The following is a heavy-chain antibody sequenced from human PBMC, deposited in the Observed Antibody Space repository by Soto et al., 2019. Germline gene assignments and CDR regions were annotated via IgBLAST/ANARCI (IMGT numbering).Heavy chain of an antibody. CDR3: AKDKGSSSWHRYYYYGMDV. CDR2: ISWNSGSI. V-gene: IGHV3-9*01. D-gene: IGHD6-13*01. J-gene: IGHJ6*02. Sequence: GGSLRLSCAASGFTFDDYAMHWVRQAPGKGLERVSGISWNSGSIGYADSVKGRFTISRDNAKNSLYLQMNSLRAEDTALYYCAKDKGSSSWHRYYYYGMDVWGQGTTVTVSS. CDR1: GFTFDDYA.